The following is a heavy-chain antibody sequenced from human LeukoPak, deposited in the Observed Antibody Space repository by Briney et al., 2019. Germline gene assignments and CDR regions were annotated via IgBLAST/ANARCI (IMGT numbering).Heavy chain of an antibody. D-gene: IGHD4-17*01. CDR3: ARSHTVTTGSGNGWGVVDY. CDR2: ISDDGSNK. CDR1: GFTFSSYA. J-gene: IGHJ4*02. Sequence: GGSLRLSCTASGFTFSSYAINWVRQAPGQGLEWMAGISDDGSNKYYAHSLKGRVTISTDNSKNTLYLQMNSLRDDDTAVYYCARSHTVTTGSGNGWGVVDYWGQGTLVAVS. V-gene: IGHV3-30*01.